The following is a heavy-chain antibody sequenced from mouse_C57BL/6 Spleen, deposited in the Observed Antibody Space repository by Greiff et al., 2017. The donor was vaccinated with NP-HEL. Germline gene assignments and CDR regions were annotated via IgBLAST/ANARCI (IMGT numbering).Heavy chain of an antibody. J-gene: IGHJ4*01. Sequence: QVQLKQSGAELARPGASVKLSCKASGYTFTSYGISWVKQRPGQGLEWIGEIYPRSGNTYYNEKFKGKATLTADKSSSTAYMELRSLTSEDSAVYFCARERALLGGGQGTSVTVSS. D-gene: IGHD2-1*01. CDR2: IYPRSGNT. CDR1: GYTFTSYG. V-gene: IGHV1-81*01. CDR3: ARERALLG.